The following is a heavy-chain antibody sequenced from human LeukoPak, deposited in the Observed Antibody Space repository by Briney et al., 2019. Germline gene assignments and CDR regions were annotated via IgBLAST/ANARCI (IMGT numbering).Heavy chain of an antibody. CDR3: AKDSHITMILVAEWGFDY. D-gene: IGHD3-22*01. CDR1: EFTFSNYA. Sequence: GGSLRLSCAASEFTFSNYAMSWVRQAPGKGLEWVSAISGSGGNTYYADSVKGRFTISRDNSKNTLYLQMNSLRAEDTAVYYCAKDSHITMILVAEWGFDYWGQGTLVTVSS. CDR2: ISGSGGNT. J-gene: IGHJ4*02. V-gene: IGHV3-23*01.